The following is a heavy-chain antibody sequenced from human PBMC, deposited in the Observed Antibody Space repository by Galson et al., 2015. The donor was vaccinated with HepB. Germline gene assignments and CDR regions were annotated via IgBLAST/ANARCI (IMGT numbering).Heavy chain of an antibody. CDR3: ARGGRGKTLYGYNWNTDRTYGMDV. V-gene: IGHV3-30*03. CDR1: GFTFSSYG. J-gene: IGHJ6*02. D-gene: IGHD1/OR15-1a*01. CDR2: ISYDGSNK. Sequence: SLRLSCAASGFTFSSYGMHWVRQAPGKGLEWVAVISYDGSNKYYADSVKGRFTISRDNSKNTLYLQMNSLRAEDTAVYYCARGGRGKTLYGYNWNTDRTYGMDVWGQGTTVTVSS.